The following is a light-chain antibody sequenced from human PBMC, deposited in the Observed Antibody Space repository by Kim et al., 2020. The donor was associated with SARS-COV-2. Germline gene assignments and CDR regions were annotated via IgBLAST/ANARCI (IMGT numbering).Light chain of an antibody. V-gene: IGLV3-1*01. CDR1: KLWDKY. Sequence: VSPGQTASITCSGDKLWDKYACWYEQKPGQSPVLVIYQDNTRPSGIPERFSGSNSGNTATLTISGTQSMDEADYYCQAWDSSSVVFGGGTQLTVL. CDR3: QAWDSSSVV. CDR2: QDN. J-gene: IGLJ2*01.